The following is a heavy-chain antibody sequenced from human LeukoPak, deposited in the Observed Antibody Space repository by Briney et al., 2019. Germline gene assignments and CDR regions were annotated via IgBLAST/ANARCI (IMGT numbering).Heavy chain of an antibody. CDR2: IWSDATNQ. D-gene: IGHD4-11*01. V-gene: IGHV3-33*06. CDR3: AKGAQRGFDYSNSLGH. CDR1: GFTFSHFA. J-gene: IGHJ4*02. Sequence: GGSLRLSCEASGFTFSHFAMLWVRQAPGKGLEWVAVIWSDATNQYYADSVKGRFTISRDNFRKMVSLQMDSLRAEDTAVYYCAKGAQRGFDYSNSLGHWGQGSLVTVSS.